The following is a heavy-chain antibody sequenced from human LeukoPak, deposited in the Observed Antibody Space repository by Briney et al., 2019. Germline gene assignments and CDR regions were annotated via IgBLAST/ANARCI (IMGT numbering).Heavy chain of an antibody. J-gene: IGHJ6*02. Sequence: ASVKVSCKVSGYTLTELSLHWVRQAPGKGLEWMGRFDPEDGETIYTRKFQGRVTMTEDTSTDTAYMELSSLRSEDTAVYFCAVSLTTGGYYGMDVWGQGTTVTVFS. D-gene: IGHD1-1*01. V-gene: IGHV1-24*01. CDR3: AVSLTTGGYYGMDV. CDR1: GYTLTELS. CDR2: FDPEDGET.